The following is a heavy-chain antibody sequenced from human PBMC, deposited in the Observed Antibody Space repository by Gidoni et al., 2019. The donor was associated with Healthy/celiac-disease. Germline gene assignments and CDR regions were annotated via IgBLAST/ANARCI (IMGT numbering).Heavy chain of an antibody. Sequence: QVQLQESGPGLVKPSETLSLTCTVSGGSISSYYWSWIRQPPGKGLEWIGYIYYSGSTNYNPSLKSRVTISVDTSKNQFSLKLSSVTAADTAVYYCARTVYDLVPSNDAFDIWGQGTMVTVSS. CDR1: GGSISSYY. J-gene: IGHJ3*02. CDR2: IYYSGST. D-gene: IGHD3-9*01. CDR3: ARTVYDLVPSNDAFDI. V-gene: IGHV4-59*01.